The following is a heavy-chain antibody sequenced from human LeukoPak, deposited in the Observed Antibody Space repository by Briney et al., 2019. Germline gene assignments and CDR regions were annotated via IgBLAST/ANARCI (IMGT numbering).Heavy chain of an antibody. CDR2: IDYSGST. CDR3: ARDSYCGGDCYYNWFDA. D-gene: IGHD2-21*02. Sequence: PSETLSLTCTVSGGSISSISYDRRGIRQPPGKGRGLIRNIDYSGSTYYHPSIDSLTTKSADTSTNQFSRKLSSVIAADTAVYYYARDSYCGGDCYYNWFDAWGQGALVTVSS. V-gene: IGHV4-39*07. J-gene: IGHJ5*02. CDR1: GGSISSISYD.